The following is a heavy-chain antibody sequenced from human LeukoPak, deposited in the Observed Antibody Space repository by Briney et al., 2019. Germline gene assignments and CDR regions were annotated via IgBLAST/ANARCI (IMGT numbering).Heavy chain of an antibody. CDR3: ARDLQPTKYWYFDL. Sequence: ASVKVSCKASGGTFSSYAISGVRQAPGQGLEWMGGIIPIFGTANYAQKFQGRVTITADESTSTAYMELSSLRSEDTAVYYCARDLQPTKYWYFDLWGRGTLVTVSS. CDR2: IIPIFGTA. CDR1: GGTFSSYA. J-gene: IGHJ2*01. D-gene: IGHD2-2*01. V-gene: IGHV1-69*13.